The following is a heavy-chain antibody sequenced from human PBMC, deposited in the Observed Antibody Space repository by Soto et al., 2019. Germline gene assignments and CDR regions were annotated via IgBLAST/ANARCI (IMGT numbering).Heavy chain of an antibody. CDR1: VGTFRSYT. D-gene: IGHD1-26*01. J-gene: IGHJ4*02. CDR3: AISGSSPF. CDR2: IIPILGIA. Sequence: QVQLVQSGAEVKKPGSSVKVSCKASVGTFRSYTISWVRQTPGQGLEWMGRIIPILGIANYAQKFQGRVTITADKSTSTAYMELSSLRSEDTAVYYCAISGSSPFWGQGTLVTVSS. V-gene: IGHV1-69*02.